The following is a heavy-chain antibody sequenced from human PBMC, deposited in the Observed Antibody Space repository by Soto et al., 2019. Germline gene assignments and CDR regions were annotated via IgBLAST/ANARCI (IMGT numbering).Heavy chain of an antibody. J-gene: IGHJ4*02. CDR1: GFNLSHPW. D-gene: IGHD3-9*01. V-gene: IGHV3-15*01. CDR2: IKSKTDGGTA. Sequence: EVHLEESGGGLGKPGGSLRLSCAASGFNLSHPWMTWVRQAAGKGLEWVGRIKSKTDGGTAEYAAPVKGRFTISRDDSKNTVYLQMNSLKTEDPAVYYCTTGIYYDILTGYHNVAYWGQGTLVTVSS. CDR3: TTGIYYDILTGYHNVAY.